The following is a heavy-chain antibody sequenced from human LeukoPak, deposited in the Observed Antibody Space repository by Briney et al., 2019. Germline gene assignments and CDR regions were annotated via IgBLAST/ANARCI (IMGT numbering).Heavy chain of an antibody. CDR2: TYYRSKWKS. D-gene: IGHD2/OR15-2a*01. Sequence: SQTLSLTCAISGDSVSSNTAAWNWIRPSPSRGLGWLGRTYYRSKWKSDYAVSLRGRINISPDTSKNQFSLQLNSVSPEDTAVYYCARLVGNSPDYWGQGALVTVSS. V-gene: IGHV6-1*01. J-gene: IGHJ4*02. CDR3: ARLVGNSPDY. CDR1: GDSVSSNTAA.